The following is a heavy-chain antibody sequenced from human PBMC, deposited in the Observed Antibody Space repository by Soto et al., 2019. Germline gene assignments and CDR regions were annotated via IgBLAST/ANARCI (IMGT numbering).Heavy chain of an antibody. CDR2: IDSDGSTT. Sequence: EVQLVESGGGLVQPGGSLRLSCAASGFTFSVYWMHWVRQAPGKGLVWVSRIDSDGSTTSYAASVKGRFTISRDNAKSTLYLQMNSLRAEDTAVYYCARPGYSNYGPGVEVWGKGTTVTVSS. CDR3: ARPGYSNYGPGVEV. CDR1: GFTFSVYW. V-gene: IGHV3-74*01. J-gene: IGHJ6*04. D-gene: IGHD4-4*01.